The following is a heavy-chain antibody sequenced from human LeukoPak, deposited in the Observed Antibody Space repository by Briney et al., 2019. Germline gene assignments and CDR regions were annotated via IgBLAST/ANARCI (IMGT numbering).Heavy chain of an antibody. CDR1: GGTFSSYA. Sequence: SVKVSCKASGGTFSSYAISWVRQAPGQGLEWMGGIIPIFGTANYAQKFQGRVTITADESTSTAYMELSSLRSEDTAVYYCAGAGRIAAAATGFGYWGQGTLVTVSS. CDR2: IIPIFGTA. V-gene: IGHV1-69*13. CDR3: AGAGRIAAAATGFGY. J-gene: IGHJ4*02. D-gene: IGHD6-13*01.